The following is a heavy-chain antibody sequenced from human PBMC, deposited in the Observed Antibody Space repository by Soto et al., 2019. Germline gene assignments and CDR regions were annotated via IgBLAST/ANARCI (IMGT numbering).Heavy chain of an antibody. J-gene: IGHJ6*03. Sequence: QVQLVESGGGVVQPGRSLRLSCAASRFSFSSYGMHWVRQAPGKGLEWVTVISHDGGIEYYADSVKGRFTISRDNSKNTLYLQMNSLRAEDTAVYYCAKDFSSGNYCYYHMDVWGKGTTVTVSS. V-gene: IGHV3-30*18. CDR2: ISHDGGIE. CDR3: AKDFSSGNYCYYHMDV. CDR1: RFSFSSYG. D-gene: IGHD6-6*01.